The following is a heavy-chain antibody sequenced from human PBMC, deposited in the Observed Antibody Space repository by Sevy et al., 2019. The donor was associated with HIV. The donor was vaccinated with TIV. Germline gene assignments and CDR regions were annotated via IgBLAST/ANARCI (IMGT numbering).Heavy chain of an antibody. CDR2: VWYDGSDK. Sequence: GGSLRLSCAASGFSFSRYGMHWVRQAPGKGLEWVALVWYDGSDKYYADSVKGRFTISRDNSKNTLYLQMNSLRVEDTAVYYCARDSGLQLFRYWGQGTLVTVSS. V-gene: IGHV3-33*01. CDR3: ARDSGLQLFRY. D-gene: IGHD1-1*01. CDR1: GFSFSRYG. J-gene: IGHJ4*02.